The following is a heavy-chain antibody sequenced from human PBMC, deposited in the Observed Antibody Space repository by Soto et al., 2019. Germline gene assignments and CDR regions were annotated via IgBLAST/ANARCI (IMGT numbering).Heavy chain of an antibody. Sequence: VTMSVTRVVRSAAIAGDYCRWTLASPGKGLEWIGYLYNTGSTIYNPSLKSRVTISVDTSKNQFSLKMNSVTAADTAVYYCARDLWGYCGVDCYPLDVWGQGNTVT. J-gene: IGHJ6*02. CDR1: SAAIAGDY. CDR3: ARDLWGYCGVDCYPLDV. V-gene: IGHV4-59*01. CDR2: LYNTGST. D-gene: IGHD2-21*02.